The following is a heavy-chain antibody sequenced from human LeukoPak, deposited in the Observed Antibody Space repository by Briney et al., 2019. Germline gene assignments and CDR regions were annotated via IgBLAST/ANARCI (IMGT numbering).Heavy chain of an antibody. Sequence: ASVKVSCKASGYTFTGYYMHWVRQAPGQGLEWMGWINPNSGGTNYAQKFQGRVTMTRDTSISTAYMELSRLRSEDTAVYYCARGPRNNWNYNYYYYMDVWGKGTTVTVSS. CDR3: ARGPRNNWNYNYYYYMDV. V-gene: IGHV1-2*02. J-gene: IGHJ6*03. D-gene: IGHD1-20*01. CDR1: GYTFTGYY. CDR2: INPNSGGT.